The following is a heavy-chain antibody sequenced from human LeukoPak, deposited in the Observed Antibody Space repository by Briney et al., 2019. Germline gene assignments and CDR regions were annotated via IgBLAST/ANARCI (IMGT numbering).Heavy chain of an antibody. J-gene: IGHJ6*03. CDR1: GYSFSNYW. CDR2: IYPGDSDT. Sequence: GESLKISCKGSGYSFSNYWIGWVRQMPGKGLEWMGIIYPGDSDTRYSPSFQGQVTISADKSIGTAYLQWSSLKASDTAMYYCARRLPYYYYMDVWGKGTTVTISS. V-gene: IGHV5-51*01. CDR3: ARRLPYYYYMDV.